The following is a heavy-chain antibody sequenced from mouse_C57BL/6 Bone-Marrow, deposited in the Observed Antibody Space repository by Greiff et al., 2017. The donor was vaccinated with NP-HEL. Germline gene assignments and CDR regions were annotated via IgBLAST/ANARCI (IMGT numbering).Heavy chain of an antibody. J-gene: IGHJ4*01. CDR1: GYTFTNYW. CDR3: ARQRLLRSQFSYYYAMDY. D-gene: IGHD1-1*01. V-gene: IGHV1-63*01. CDR2: IYPGGGYT. Sequence: QVQLQQSGAELVRPGTSVKMSCKASGYTFTNYWIGWAKQRPGHGLEWIGDIYPGGGYTNYNEKFKGKATLTADKSSSTAYMQFSSLTSEDSAIYYCARQRLLRSQFSYYYAMDYWGQGTSVTVSS.